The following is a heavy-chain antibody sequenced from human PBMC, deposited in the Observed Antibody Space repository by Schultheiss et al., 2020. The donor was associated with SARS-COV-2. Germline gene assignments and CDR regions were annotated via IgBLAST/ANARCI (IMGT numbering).Heavy chain of an antibody. CDR2: ISYDGSNK. D-gene: IGHD1-26*01. CDR3: AKDGQLGALYYFDY. Sequence: GGSLRLSCAASGFTVSSYGMHWVRQAPGKGLEWVAVISYDGSNKYYADSVKGRFTISRDDSKNTLYLQVNSLRAEDTAIYYCAKDGQLGALYYFDYWGQGTPVTVSS. V-gene: IGHV3-30*18. J-gene: IGHJ4*02. CDR1: GFTVSSYG.